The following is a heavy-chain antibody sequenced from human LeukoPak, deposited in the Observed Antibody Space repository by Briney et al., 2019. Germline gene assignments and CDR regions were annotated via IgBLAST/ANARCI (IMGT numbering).Heavy chain of an antibody. CDR3: ARDGSPVGATKLDY. CDR2: ISSSSSYI. J-gene: IGHJ4*02. D-gene: IGHD1-26*01. V-gene: IGHV3-21*01. CDR1: GFTFSSYS. Sequence: GGSLRLSCAASGFTFSSYSMNWVRQAPGKGLEWVSSISSSSSYIYYADSVKGRFTISRDNAKNSLYPQMNSLRAEDTAVYYCARDGSPVGATKLDYWGQGTLVTVSS.